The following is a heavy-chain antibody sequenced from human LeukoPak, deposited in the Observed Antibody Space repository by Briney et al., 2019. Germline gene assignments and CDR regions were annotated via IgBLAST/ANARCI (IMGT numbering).Heavy chain of an antibody. CDR2: IYYSGST. Sequence: PSQTLSLTCTVSGGSISSGGYYWSWIRQHPGKGLEWIGYIYYSGSTYYNPSLKSRVTISVDTSKNQFSLKLSSVTAADTAVYYCARDQSGGYDYVPGAFDIWGQGTMVTVSS. D-gene: IGHD3-16*01. J-gene: IGHJ3*02. V-gene: IGHV4-31*03. CDR1: GGSISSGGYY. CDR3: ARDQSGGYDYVPGAFDI.